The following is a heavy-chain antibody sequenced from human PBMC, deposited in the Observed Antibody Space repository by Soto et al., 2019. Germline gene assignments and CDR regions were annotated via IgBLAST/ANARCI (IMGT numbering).Heavy chain of an antibody. CDR2: IKQDGSEK. D-gene: IGHD6-25*01. CDR1: EFTFSNYW. V-gene: IGHV3-7*01. CDR3: ARVYPGTGWPFHYYGMDV. Sequence: GGSLRLSCVASEFTFSNYWMSWVRQAPGKGLEWVANIKQDGSEKYYVDSVKGRFTISRDNAENSLYPQMNSLRAEDTALYYCARVYPGTGWPFHYYGMDVWGQGTTVTVSS. J-gene: IGHJ6*02.